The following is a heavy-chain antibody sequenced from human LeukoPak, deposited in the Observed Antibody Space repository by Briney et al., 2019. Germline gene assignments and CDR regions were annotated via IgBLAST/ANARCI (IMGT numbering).Heavy chain of an antibody. CDR1: GFTFSSYA. J-gene: IGHJ6*03. Sequence: GGSLRLSCAASGFTFSSYAMSWVRQAPGKGLEWVSAISGSGGSTYYADSVKGRFTISRDNSKNTLYLQMNSLRAEDTAVYYCANYDRDYYYYYMDVWGKGTTVTVSS. CDR2: ISGSGGST. D-gene: IGHD3-10*02. V-gene: IGHV3-23*01. CDR3: ANYDRDYYYYYMDV.